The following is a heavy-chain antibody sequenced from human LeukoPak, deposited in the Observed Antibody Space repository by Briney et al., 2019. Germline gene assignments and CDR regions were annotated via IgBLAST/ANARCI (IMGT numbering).Heavy chain of an antibody. CDR3: ARGSVKDIVVVPGPFWTFYGMDV. J-gene: IGHJ6*02. CDR2: SSAYNGNT. D-gene: IGHD2-2*01. Sequence: GASVKVSCKSSGYTFTIYGISWVRQAPGQGLEWMGWSSAYNGNTNYAQKLQGRVTMTTDTSTSTAYMELRSLSSDDTAGYYGARGSVKDIVVVPGPFWTFYGMDVWGQGTTVTVSS. V-gene: IGHV1-18*01. CDR1: GYTFTIYG.